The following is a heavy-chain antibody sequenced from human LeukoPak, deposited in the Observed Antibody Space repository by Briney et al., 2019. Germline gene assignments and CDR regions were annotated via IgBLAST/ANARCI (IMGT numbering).Heavy chain of an antibody. CDR2: IYYSGST. Sequence: SETLSLTCTVSGGSIGSYYWSWIRQPPGKGLEWIGYIYYSGSTNYNPSLKSRVTISVDTSKNQFSLKLSSVTAADTAVYYCGSGYDFDSWGQGTLVTVSS. CDR1: GGSIGSYY. J-gene: IGHJ4*02. V-gene: IGHV4-59*08. CDR3: GSGYDFDS. D-gene: IGHD3-22*01.